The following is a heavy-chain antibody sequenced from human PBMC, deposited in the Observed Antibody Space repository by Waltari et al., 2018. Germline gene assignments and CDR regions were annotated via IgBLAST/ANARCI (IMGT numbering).Heavy chain of an antibody. CDR2: FDPEDGET. D-gene: IGHD3-9*01. CDR1: GYTLTELS. Sequence: QVQLVQSGAEVKKPGASVKVSCKVSGYTLTELSMHWVRQAPGKGLEWMGGFDPEDGETIYAQKFQGRVTMTEDTSTDTAYMELSSLRAEDTAVYYCATEKRELRYFDWLLRFDYWGQGTLVTVSS. V-gene: IGHV1-24*01. CDR3: ATEKRELRYFDWLLRFDY. J-gene: IGHJ4*02.